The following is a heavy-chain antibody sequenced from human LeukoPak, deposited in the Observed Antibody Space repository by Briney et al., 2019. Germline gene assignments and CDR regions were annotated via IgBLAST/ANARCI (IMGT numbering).Heavy chain of an antibody. CDR1: GGSISSGSYY. CDR3: AGAPYNFWSTYLDY. D-gene: IGHD3-3*01. J-gene: IGHJ4*02. V-gene: IGHV4-61*02. CDR2: IYTSGST. Sequence: SETLSLTCTVSGGSISSGSYYWSWIRQPAGKGLEWIGRIYTSGSTNYNPSLKSRVTISVDTSKNQFSLNLSSVTAADTAVYYCAGAPYNFWSTYLDYWGQGTLVTVSS.